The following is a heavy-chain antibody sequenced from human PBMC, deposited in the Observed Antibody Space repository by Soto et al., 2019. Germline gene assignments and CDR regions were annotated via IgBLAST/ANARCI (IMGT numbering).Heavy chain of an antibody. CDR2: MNPNSGNT. CDR3: ARAIAVAGPPTY. D-gene: IGHD6-19*01. CDR1: GYTFTSYD. Sequence: QVQLVQSGAEVKKPGASVKVSCKASGYTFTSYDINWVRQATGQGLEWMGWMNPNSGNTGYAQKFQGRVTMPRNTSMSTAYMELSSLRSEDTAVYYCARAIAVAGPPTYWGQGTLVTVSS. J-gene: IGHJ4*02. V-gene: IGHV1-8*01.